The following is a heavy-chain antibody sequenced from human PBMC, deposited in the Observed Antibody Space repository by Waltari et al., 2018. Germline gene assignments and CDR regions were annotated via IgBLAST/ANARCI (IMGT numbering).Heavy chain of an antibody. J-gene: IGHJ3*02. CDR3: VTMGLAHAFDI. Sequence: EVQLAESGGGLVQPGGSLRLSCVVSGFTFSNYWMSWVRQAPGKGLGWGGNIKPEGSEKYYMDSLKGRFTLSRDNAKNSMYLQMNSLRAEDTAVYYCVTMGLAHAFDIWGQGTVVTVSP. V-gene: IGHV3-7*01. CDR2: IKPEGSEK. D-gene: IGHD3-9*01. CDR1: GFTFSNYW.